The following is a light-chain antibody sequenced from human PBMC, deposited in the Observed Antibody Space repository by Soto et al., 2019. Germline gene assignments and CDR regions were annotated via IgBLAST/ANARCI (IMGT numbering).Light chain of an antibody. J-gene: IGLJ1*01. CDR2: DVT. V-gene: IGLV2-11*01. Sequence: QSVLTQPRSVSGSPGQSVAISCTGTTSDVGGYNYVSWSQQHPAKAPKLMSYDVTKRPSGVPDRFSASKSGNTASLTISGLQADDEADYYCCSYAGSYSHVFGTGTKVTVL. CDR3: CSYAGSYSHV. CDR1: TSDVGGYNY.